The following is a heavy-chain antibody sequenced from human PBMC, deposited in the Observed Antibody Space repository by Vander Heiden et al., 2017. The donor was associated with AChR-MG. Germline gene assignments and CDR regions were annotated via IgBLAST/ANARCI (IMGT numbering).Heavy chain of an antibody. CDR3: ARSKGAVAGTVDY. CDR2: ISAYNGNT. V-gene: IGHV1-18*03. CDR1: GYTFTSYG. J-gene: IGHJ4*02. D-gene: IGHD6-19*01. Sequence: GQSGAVVKNPRALVNVSCKASGYTFTSYGICWVRQAPGQRLEWMGWISAYNGNTSEAEKGQGRVTMTTDTYTSTTYMELRSLREDDVAEYDCARSKGAVAGTVDYWGQGTLVTVSS.